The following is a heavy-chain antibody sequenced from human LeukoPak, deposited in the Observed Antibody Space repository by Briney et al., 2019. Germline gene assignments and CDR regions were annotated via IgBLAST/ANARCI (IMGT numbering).Heavy chain of an antibody. D-gene: IGHD4-17*01. J-gene: IGHJ4*02. Sequence: ASVKVSCKASGYTFTSYGISWVRQAPGQGLEWMGWISAYNGNTNYAQKLQGRVNMTTDTSTSTAYMELRSLRSDDTAVYYCARDRVTTVTTHFDYWGQGTLVTVSS. V-gene: IGHV1-18*01. CDR1: GYTFTSYG. CDR3: ARDRVTTVTTHFDY. CDR2: ISAYNGNT.